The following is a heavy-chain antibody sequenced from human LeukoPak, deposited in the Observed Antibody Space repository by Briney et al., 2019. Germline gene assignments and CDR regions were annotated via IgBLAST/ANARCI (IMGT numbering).Heavy chain of an antibody. CDR2: IWNDGSQK. J-gene: IGHJ3*02. Sequence: GESLRLSCAASGFTFSTYGMHWVRQAPGKGLEWLAVIWNDGSQKYYADSVKGRFAVSRDNSKNTLFLQVNSLRVEDTAIYYCAKDGGNGYSHDAFDIWGQGTMVTVSS. D-gene: IGHD5-24*01. CDR3: AKDGGNGYSHDAFDI. V-gene: IGHV3-33*06. CDR1: GFTFSTYG.